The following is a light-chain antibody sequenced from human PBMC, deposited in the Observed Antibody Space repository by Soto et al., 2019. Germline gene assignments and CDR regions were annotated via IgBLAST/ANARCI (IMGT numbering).Light chain of an antibody. CDR2: AAS. J-gene: IGKJ1*01. CDR3: QQYATSPGT. CDR1: QHVDTNY. V-gene: IGKV3-20*01. Sequence: GTLTLSPWDLATRSCRSSQHVDTNYLAWYQQKPGQAPRLLIYAASTRPSGIPDRFRGSGSGTDFTLTITSLEPEDFATYYCQQYATSPGTFGQGSNV.